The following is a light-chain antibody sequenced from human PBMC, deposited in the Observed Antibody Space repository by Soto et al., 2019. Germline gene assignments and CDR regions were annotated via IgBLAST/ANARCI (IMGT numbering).Light chain of an antibody. V-gene: IGLV2-14*01. CDR3: SSYTSSSTLDV. CDR2: EVS. J-gene: IGLJ1*01. Sequence: QSALTQPASVSGSPGQSSTISCTGTSSDVGGYNYVSWYQQHPGKAPKLMIYEVSNRPSGVSNRFSGSKSGNTASLTISGRQAEDEADYYCSSYTSSSTLDVFGTGTKLTVL. CDR1: SSDVGGYNY.